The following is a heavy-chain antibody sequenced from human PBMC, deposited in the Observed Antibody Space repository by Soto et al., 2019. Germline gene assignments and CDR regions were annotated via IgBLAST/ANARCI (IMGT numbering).Heavy chain of an antibody. Sequence: ASVKVSCKASGYTFTSYAMHWVRQAPGQRLEWMGWINAGNGNTKYSQKFQGRVTITRDTSASTAYMQLSRLRSEDTAVYYGARERGYSYVRDCMDVWGQGTTVTVSS. CDR3: ARERGYSYVRDCMDV. CDR2: INAGNGNT. CDR1: GYTFTSYA. D-gene: IGHD5-18*01. J-gene: IGHJ6*02. V-gene: IGHV1-3*01.